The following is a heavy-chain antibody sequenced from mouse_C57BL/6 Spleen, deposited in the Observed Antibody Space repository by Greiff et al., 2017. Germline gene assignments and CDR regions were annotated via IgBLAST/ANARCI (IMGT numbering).Heavy chain of an antibody. Sequence: QVQLQQPGAELVKPGASVKMSCKASGYTFTSYWITWVKQRPGQGLEWIGDIYPGSGSTNYNEKFKSKATLTVDTSSSTAYMQLSSLTSEDPAVYYCARGIGLQHYDAMDYWGQGTSVTVSS. D-gene: IGHD2-4*01. CDR3: ARGIGLQHYDAMDY. CDR2: IYPGSGST. V-gene: IGHV1-55*01. CDR1: GYTFTSYW. J-gene: IGHJ4*01.